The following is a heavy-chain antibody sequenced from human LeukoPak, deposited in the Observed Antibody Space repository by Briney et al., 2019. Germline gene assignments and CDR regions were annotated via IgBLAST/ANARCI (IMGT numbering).Heavy chain of an antibody. Sequence: QPGRSLRLSCAASGFTFSSYAMSWVRQAPGKGLEWVSGISGSGGSTYYADSVKGRFTISRDNSKNTLYLQMNSLRAEDTAVYYCAHPATSKTVIDYWGQGTLVTVSS. CDR3: AHPATSKTVIDY. J-gene: IGHJ4*02. D-gene: IGHD1-14*01. V-gene: IGHV3-23*01. CDR2: ISGSGGST. CDR1: GFTFSSYA.